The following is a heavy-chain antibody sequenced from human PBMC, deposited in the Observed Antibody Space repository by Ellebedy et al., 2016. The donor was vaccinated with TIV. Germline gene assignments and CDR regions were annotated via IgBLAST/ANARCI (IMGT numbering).Heavy chain of an antibody. V-gene: IGHV3-23*01. CDR1: GFTFSQYA. CDR3: AKKASSGWQFDAFDV. D-gene: IGHD6-19*01. J-gene: IGHJ3*01. CDR2: LSATGAGT. Sequence: GESLKISCAASGFTFSQYAMSWVRQAPGKGLEWVSVLSATGAGTYYADSVQGRFTISRDGSNLFLQMSSLRAEDTAVYYCAKKASSGWQFDAFDVWGQGTMVTVSS.